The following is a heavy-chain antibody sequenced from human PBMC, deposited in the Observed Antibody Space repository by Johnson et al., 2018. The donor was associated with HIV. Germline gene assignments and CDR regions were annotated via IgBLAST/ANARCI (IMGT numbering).Heavy chain of an antibody. V-gene: IGHV3-64*01. CDR2: ITGSGDT. J-gene: IGHJ3*02. Sequence: MLLVESGGGVVQPGGSLRLSCAASGFTFSSYAMHWVRQAPGKGLEYVSRITGSGDTYYVNSVKGRFTISRDNSKSTLYLQMDSLRAEDTAVYYCARSKGSIWYGSAFDIWGQGTMVTVSS. CDR3: ARSKGSIWYGSAFDI. D-gene: IGHD6-13*01. CDR1: GFTFSSYA.